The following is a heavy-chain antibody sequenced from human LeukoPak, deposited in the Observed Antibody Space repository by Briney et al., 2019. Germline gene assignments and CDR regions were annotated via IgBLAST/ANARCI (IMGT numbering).Heavy chain of an antibody. Sequence: ASVKVSCKASGYTFTGYYMHWVRQAPGQGLEWMGWINPNSGGTNYAQKFQGRVTMTRDKSISTAYLQWSSLKASDTAMYYCARALDLVVVAANDAFDIWGQGTMVTVSS. D-gene: IGHD2-15*01. CDR1: GYTFTGYY. J-gene: IGHJ3*02. CDR2: INPNSGGT. CDR3: ARALDLVVVAANDAFDI. V-gene: IGHV1-2*02.